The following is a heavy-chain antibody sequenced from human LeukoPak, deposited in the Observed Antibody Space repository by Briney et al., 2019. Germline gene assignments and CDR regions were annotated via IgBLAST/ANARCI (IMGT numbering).Heavy chain of an antibody. V-gene: IGHV4-34*01. J-gene: IGHJ4*02. Sequence: PSETLSLTCAVYGGSFSGYYWSWNRQPAGKGLEWIGEINHSGSTNYNPSLKSRVTISVDTSKNQFSLKLSSVTAADTAVYYCARDDEGSNYWGQGTLVTVSS. CDR1: GGSFSGYY. CDR2: INHSGST. D-gene: IGHD1-1*01. CDR3: ARDDEGSNY.